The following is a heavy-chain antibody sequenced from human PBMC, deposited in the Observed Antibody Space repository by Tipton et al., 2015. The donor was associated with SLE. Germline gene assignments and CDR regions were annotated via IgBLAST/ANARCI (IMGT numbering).Heavy chain of an antibody. CDR1: GYTFTGYY. CDR2: INPNSGGT. Sequence: QLVQSGAEVKKPGSSVKVSCKASGYTFTGYYMHWVRQAPGQGLEWMGWINPNSGGTNYAQKFQGRVTMTRDTSISTAYMELSRLRSDDTAVYYCARDREEQWLVPFDIWGQGTMVTVSS. V-gene: IGHV1-2*02. J-gene: IGHJ3*02. D-gene: IGHD6-19*01. CDR3: ARDREEQWLVPFDI.